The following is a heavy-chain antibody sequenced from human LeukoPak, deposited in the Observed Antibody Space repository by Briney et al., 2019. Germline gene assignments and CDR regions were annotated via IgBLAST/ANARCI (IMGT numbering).Heavy chain of an antibody. Sequence: SETLSLTCAVSGYSISSGYYWGWIRQPPGKGLEWIGSIYHSGSTYYNPSLKSRVTISVDTSKNQFSLKLSTVTAADTAVYYCARHRVLIVVVPAAIPEDRGLDNWGQGTLVTVSS. CDR2: IYHSGST. CDR3: ARHRVLIVVVPAAIPEDRGLDN. D-gene: IGHD2-2*02. CDR1: GYSISSGYY. V-gene: IGHV4-38-2*01. J-gene: IGHJ4*02.